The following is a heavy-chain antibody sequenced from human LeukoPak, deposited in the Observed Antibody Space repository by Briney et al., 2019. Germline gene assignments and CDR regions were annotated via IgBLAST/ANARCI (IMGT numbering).Heavy chain of an antibody. CDR3: AKGYCSSTSCYRDGMDV. CDR1: GFTFSSYA. D-gene: IGHD2-2*01. Sequence: GGSLRLSCAASGFTFSSYAMSWVRQAPGKGLEWVSAISGSGGSTYYADSVKGRFTISRDNAKNSLYLQMNSLRAEDTALYYCAKGYCSSTSCYRDGMDVWGQGTAVTVSS. CDR2: ISGSGGST. J-gene: IGHJ6*02. V-gene: IGHV3-23*01.